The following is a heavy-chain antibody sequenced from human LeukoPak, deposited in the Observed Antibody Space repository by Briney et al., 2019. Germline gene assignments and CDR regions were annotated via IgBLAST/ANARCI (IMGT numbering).Heavy chain of an antibody. CDR1: GYTFTGYY. CDR2: INPNSGGT. D-gene: IGHD6-19*01. Sequence: GASVKVSCKASGYTFTGYYMHWVREAPGQGLEWRGWINPNSGGTNYAQKFQGRVTMTRDTSISTAYMELSRLRSDDTAVYYCARALPIAVAGTGSGSDYWGQGTLVTVSS. V-gene: IGHV1-2*02. CDR3: ARALPIAVAGTGSGSDY. J-gene: IGHJ4*02.